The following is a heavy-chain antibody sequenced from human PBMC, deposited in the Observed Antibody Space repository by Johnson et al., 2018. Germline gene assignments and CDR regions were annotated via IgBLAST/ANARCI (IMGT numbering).Heavy chain of an antibody. J-gene: IGHJ3*02. Sequence: QVQLQESGPGLVKPSQTLSLTCAISGDSVSSNSVAWNWIRQSPSRGLEWLGRTYYRSKWYNDYAVSVKSRIAINPDTSKNQVSLQLNSVTPEDTAESYCARGRWTAFDIWGQGTMVTVSS. CDR2: TYYRSKWYN. D-gene: IGHD5-24*01. CDR3: ARGRWTAFDI. CDR1: GDSVSSNSVA. V-gene: IGHV6-1*01.